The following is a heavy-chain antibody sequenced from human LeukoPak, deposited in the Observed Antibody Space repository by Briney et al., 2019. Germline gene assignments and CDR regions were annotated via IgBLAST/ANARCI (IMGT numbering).Heavy chain of an antibody. Sequence: SETLSLTCAVSSGSINSSNWWSWVRQPPGKGLEWIGEIYPSGSTNYNPSLKSRVTMSVDESKNEFSLKLTSVTAADTAVYYCAREDSGSYPKYYYYMDVWGKGTTVTVPS. D-gene: IGHD1-26*01. J-gene: IGHJ6*03. CDR2: IYPSGST. CDR3: AREDSGSYPKYYYYMDV. CDR1: SGSINSSNW. V-gene: IGHV4-4*02.